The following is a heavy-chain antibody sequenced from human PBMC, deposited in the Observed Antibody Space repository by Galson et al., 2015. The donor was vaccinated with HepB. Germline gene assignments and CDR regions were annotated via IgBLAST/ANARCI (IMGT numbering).Heavy chain of an antibody. Sequence: SLRLSCAASGFTFSSYWMSWVRQAPGKGLEWVANIKQDGSEKYYVDSVKGRFTISRDNAKNSLYLQMNSLRAEDTAVYYCARISGSYAGDWYFDLWGRGTLVTVSS. CDR3: ARISGSYAGDWYFDL. J-gene: IGHJ2*01. CDR2: IKQDGSEK. CDR1: GFTFSSYW. D-gene: IGHD1-26*01. V-gene: IGHV3-7*03.